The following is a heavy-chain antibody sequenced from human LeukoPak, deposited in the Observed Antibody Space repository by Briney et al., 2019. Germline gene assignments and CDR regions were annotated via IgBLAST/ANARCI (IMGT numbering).Heavy chain of an antibody. CDR2: IRYDESNK. Sequence: GGSLSLSCAASGFTFSIYGMHWVRQAPGKGLEWVAFIRYDESNKYYADSVKGRFTISRDNSKNTLYLQMNSLRAEDTAVYYCARHVASGGQGTLVTVSS. CDR3: ARHVAS. V-gene: IGHV3-30*02. J-gene: IGHJ4*02. D-gene: IGHD2-15*01. CDR1: GFTFSIYG.